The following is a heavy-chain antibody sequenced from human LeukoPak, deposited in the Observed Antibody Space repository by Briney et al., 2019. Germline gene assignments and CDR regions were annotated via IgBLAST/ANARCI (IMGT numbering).Heavy chain of an antibody. CDR2: INHSGST. J-gene: IGHJ5*02. Sequence: PSETLSLTCTVSGGSISSYYWSWIRQPPGKGLEWIGEINHSGSTNYNPSLKSRATISVGTSKNQFSLKLSSVTAADTAVYYCARGRKSFNWFDPWGQGTLVTVSS. D-gene: IGHD3-10*01. CDR1: GGSISSYY. V-gene: IGHV4-34*01. CDR3: ARGRKSFNWFDP.